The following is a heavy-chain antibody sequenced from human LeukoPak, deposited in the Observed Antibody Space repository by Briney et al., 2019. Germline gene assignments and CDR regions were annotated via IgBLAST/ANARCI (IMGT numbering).Heavy chain of an antibody. CDR3: ARVIGYGDSYYFDY. CDR2: IIPIFGTA. V-gene: IGHV1-69*13. CDR1: GGTFSSYA. J-gene: IGHJ4*02. D-gene: IGHD4-17*01. Sequence: SVKVSCKASGGTFSSYAISWVRQAPGQGLEWMGGIIPIFGTANYAQKFQGRVTITADESTSTAYMELSSLRSEDTAVYHCARVIGYGDSYYFDYWGQGTLVTVSS.